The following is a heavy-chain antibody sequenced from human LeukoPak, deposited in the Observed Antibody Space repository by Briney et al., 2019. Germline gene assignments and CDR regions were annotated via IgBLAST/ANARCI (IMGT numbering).Heavy chain of an antibody. CDR2: IKQDGSEK. V-gene: IGHV3-7*01. CDR3: ARSGFGELFDY. D-gene: IGHD3-10*01. J-gene: IGHJ4*02. Sequence: ANIKQDGSEKYYVDSVKGRFTISRDNAKNSLYLQMNSLRAEDTAVYYCARSGFGELFDYWGQGTLVTVSS.